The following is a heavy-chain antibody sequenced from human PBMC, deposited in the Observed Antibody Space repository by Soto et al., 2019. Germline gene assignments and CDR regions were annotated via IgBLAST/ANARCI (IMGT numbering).Heavy chain of an antibody. CDR2: ISSSGSTI. J-gene: IGHJ5*02. CDR3: ASSYTYYDFWSGSNWFDP. D-gene: IGHD3-3*01. Sequence: GSLRLSCAASGFTFSSYEMNWVRQAPGKGLEWVSYISSSGSTIYYADSVKGRFTISRDNAKNSLYLQMNSLRAEDTAVYYCASSYTYYDFWSGSNWFDPWGQGTLVTVSS. CDR1: GFTFSSYE. V-gene: IGHV3-48*03.